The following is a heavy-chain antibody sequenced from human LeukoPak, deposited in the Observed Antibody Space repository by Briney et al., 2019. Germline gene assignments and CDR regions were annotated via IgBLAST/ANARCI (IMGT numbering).Heavy chain of an antibody. D-gene: IGHD4/OR15-4a*01. CDR1: GFTFSSYA. CDR3: ARDLGALYGMDV. V-gene: IGHV3-30-3*01. Sequence: GGSLRLSCAASGFTFSSYAMHWVRQAPGKGLEWVVVISYDGSNKYYADSVKGRFTISRDNSKNTLYLQMNSLRAEDTAVYYCARDLGALYGMDVWGQGTTVTVSS. J-gene: IGHJ6*02. CDR2: ISYDGSNK.